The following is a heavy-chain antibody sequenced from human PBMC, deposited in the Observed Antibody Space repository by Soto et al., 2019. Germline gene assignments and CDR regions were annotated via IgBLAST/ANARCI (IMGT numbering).Heavy chain of an antibody. V-gene: IGHV3-15*01. CDR3: TMGFCIGTECHWDDAFDI. J-gene: IGHJ3*02. Sequence: KTGGSLRLSCAVSGIPVGNTWMTWVRQAPGRGPEWIGRVKSKTSTGETEYSSPVNGRFTISRDDSRNTVDLQMNSLKIEDTALYYCTMGFCIGTECHWDDAFDIWGQGTKVTVSS. CDR2: VKSKTSTGET. D-gene: IGHD2-2*01. CDR1: GIPVGNTW.